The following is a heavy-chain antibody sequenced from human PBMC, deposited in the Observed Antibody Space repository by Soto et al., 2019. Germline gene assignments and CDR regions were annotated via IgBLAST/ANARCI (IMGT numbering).Heavy chain of an antibody. CDR2: ISGSGGST. J-gene: IGHJ6*03. D-gene: IGHD3-3*01. V-gene: IGHV3-23*01. Sequence: GGSLRLSCAASGFTFSSYAMSWVRQAPGKRLEWVSAISGSGGSTYYADSVKGRFTISRDNSKNTLYLQMNSLRAEDTAVYYCAKDGVLRFLEWYLPGYYMDVWGKGTTVTVSS. CDR1: GFTFSSYA. CDR3: AKDGVLRFLEWYLPGYYMDV.